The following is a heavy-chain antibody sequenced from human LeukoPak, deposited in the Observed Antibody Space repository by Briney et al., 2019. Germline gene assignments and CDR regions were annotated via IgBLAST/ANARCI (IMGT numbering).Heavy chain of an antibody. CDR2: IYYSGST. V-gene: IGHV4-59*08. D-gene: IGHD3-16*01. CDR3: ARHGITIDY. J-gene: IGHJ4*02. Sequence: SETLSLTCAVSGGSISSYYWSWIRQPPGKGLEWIGYIYYSGSTNYNPSLKSRVTISVDTSKNQFSLKLSSVTAADTAVYYCARHGITIDYWGQGTLVTVSS. CDR1: GGSISSYY.